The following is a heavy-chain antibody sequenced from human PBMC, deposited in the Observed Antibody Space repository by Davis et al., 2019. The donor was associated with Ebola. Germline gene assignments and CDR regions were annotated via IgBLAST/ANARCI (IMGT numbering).Heavy chain of an antibody. J-gene: IGHJ4*02. CDR2: IYYSGST. CDR3: ARYCSGGSCYLDY. V-gene: IGHV4-59*01. D-gene: IGHD2-15*01. CDR1: GGSISSYY. Sequence: PSETLSLTCTVSGGSISSYYWSWIRQPPGKGLEWIGYIYYSGSTNYNPSLKSRVTISVDTSKNQFSLKLSSVTAADTAVYYCARYCSGGSCYLDYWGQGTLVTVSS.